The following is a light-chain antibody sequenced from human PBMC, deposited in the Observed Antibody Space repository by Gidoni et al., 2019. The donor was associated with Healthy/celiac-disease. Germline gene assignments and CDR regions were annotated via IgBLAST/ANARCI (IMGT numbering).Light chain of an antibody. Sequence: DIVMTQSPDSLAVSLGERATINCTSSRSVLDSSNNKNYLAWYQQKPGQPPTLLIYWASTRESGVPDRFSGSGSGTEFTLTISSLQAEDVAVYYCQQYYTTPPTFGQGTKVEIK. CDR1: RSVLDSSNNKNY. J-gene: IGKJ1*01. CDR3: QQYYTTPPT. V-gene: IGKV4-1*01. CDR2: WAS.